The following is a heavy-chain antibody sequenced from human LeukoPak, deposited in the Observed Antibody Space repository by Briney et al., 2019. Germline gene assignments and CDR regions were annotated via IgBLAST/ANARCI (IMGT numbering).Heavy chain of an antibody. Sequence: PGGSLRLSCAASGFTFSSYSMNWVRQAPGKGLEWVSHITASGTAMFYADSVKGRFTISRDNAKNSLYLEMNSLRAEDTAVYYCAREGGRYCSGGSCYSSNGWYGGLNYWGQGTLVTVSS. CDR3: AREGGRYCSGGSCYSSNGWYGGLNY. CDR1: GFTFSSYS. D-gene: IGHD2-15*01. V-gene: IGHV3-48*04. J-gene: IGHJ4*02. CDR2: ITASGTAM.